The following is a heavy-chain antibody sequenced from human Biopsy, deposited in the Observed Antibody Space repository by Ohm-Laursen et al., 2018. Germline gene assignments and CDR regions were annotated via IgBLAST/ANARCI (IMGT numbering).Heavy chain of an antibody. D-gene: IGHD3-10*01. CDR2: VNPNSGAT. CDR1: GYTFTDYS. V-gene: IGHV1-2*02. CDR3: ARDRMVTIITLVRADTFDI. Sequence: GASVKASCKVSGYTFTDYSLHWVRQAPGQGLEWMGWVNPNSGATNYAQKFQGRVTMTSDTSISTAYIELRRLISDDTAVYFCARDRMVTIITLVRADTFDIWGQGTLVSVSS. J-gene: IGHJ3*02.